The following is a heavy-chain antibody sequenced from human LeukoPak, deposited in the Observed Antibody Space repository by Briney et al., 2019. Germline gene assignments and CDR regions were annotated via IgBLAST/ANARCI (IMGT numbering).Heavy chain of an antibody. CDR2: IRSKAYGGTT. CDR1: GLTFDDYA. CDR3: SRGDYFYDRSGYFHFDY. V-gene: IGHV3-49*04. D-gene: IGHD3-22*01. Sequence: PGGSLRLSCTASGLTFDDYAMSWVRQAPGKGLEWVGFIRSKAYGGTTEYAASVRGRFTISRDDSKSVAYLQMNSLKTEDTAVYYCSRGDYFYDRSGYFHFDYWGQGTLVTVSS. J-gene: IGHJ4*02.